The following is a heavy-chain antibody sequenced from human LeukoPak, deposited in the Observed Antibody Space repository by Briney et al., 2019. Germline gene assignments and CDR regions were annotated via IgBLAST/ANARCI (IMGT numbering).Heavy chain of an antibody. Sequence: ASVKVSCKVSGYSLTELSIHWVRQAPGKGLEWMGSYDPEDGETIYAQKFQGRVTMTEDTSIDTAYMELSSLRSEDTAVYYCAHGLRYWGQGTLVTVSS. J-gene: IGHJ4*02. CDR2: YDPEDGET. V-gene: IGHV1-24*01. D-gene: IGHD4-17*01. CDR1: GYSLTELS. CDR3: AHGLRY.